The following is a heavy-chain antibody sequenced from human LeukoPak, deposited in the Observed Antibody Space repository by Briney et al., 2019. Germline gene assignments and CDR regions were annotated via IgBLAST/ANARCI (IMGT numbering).Heavy chain of an antibody. CDR2: INQDGSEI. V-gene: IGHV3-7*01. CDR1: AVTFSNYW. J-gene: IGHJ2*01. CDR3: ARDQGSILVVRTTNWYFDL. Sequence: GSLRLSCAASAVTFSNYWMSWVRQAPGKGLEWVANINQDGSEIYYVDSVKGRFTISRDNAKNSLYLQINSVRADDTAVYYCARDQGSILVVRTTNWYFDLWGRGTLVTVSS. D-gene: IGHD2-2*01.